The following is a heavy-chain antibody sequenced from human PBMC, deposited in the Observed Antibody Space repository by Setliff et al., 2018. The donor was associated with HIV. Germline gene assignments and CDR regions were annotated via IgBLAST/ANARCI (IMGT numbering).Heavy chain of an antibody. V-gene: IGHV1-69*13. J-gene: IGHJ6*02. CDR1: GGTFSSYA. CDR3: AIYPFSRGSNYVSPDYFYAMDV. CDR2: IIPIFRTA. D-gene: IGHD4-4*01. Sequence: GASVKVSCKASGGTFSSYAISWVRQAPGQGLEWMGGIIPIFRTAHYAQEFQGRVTITADEPTSTAYMELSSLRSEDTAVYYCAIYPFSRGSNYVSPDYFYAMDVWGQGTTVTVSS.